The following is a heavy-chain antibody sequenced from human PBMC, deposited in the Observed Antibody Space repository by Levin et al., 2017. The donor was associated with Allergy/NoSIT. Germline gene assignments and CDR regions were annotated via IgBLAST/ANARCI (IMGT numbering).Heavy chain of an antibody. Sequence: QAGESLKISCAASGFTFSTHAMSWVRQAPGKGLEWVSSISSSGAHTYYADSVKGRFTISRDNSKNTLYLHMNGLRADDTALFYCAKVIIEVPGAMPYLDYWGQGTLVTVSS. D-gene: IGHD2-2*01. CDR1: GFTFSTHA. CDR3: AKVIIEVPGAMPYLDY. V-gene: IGHV3-23*01. J-gene: IGHJ4*02. CDR2: ISSSGAHT.